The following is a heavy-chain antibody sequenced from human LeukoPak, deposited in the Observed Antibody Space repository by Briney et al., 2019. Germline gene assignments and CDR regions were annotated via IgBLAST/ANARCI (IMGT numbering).Heavy chain of an antibody. Sequence: SETLSLTCTVSGVSISTHYWSWIRQPPGKGLEWIAYVSHNGGTHYNRPLQSRLTLSVDTSKNKFSLNLDSVTAADTAIYYCARPYDSDGGFFDYWGQGKMVTVSS. D-gene: IGHD3-22*01. J-gene: IGHJ4*02. CDR2: VSHNGGT. CDR1: GVSISTHY. CDR3: ARPYDSDGGFFDY. V-gene: IGHV4-59*11.